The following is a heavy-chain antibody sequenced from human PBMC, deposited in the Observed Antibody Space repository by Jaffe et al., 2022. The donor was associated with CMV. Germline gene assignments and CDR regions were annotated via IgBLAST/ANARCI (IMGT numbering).Heavy chain of an antibody. J-gene: IGHJ5*02. V-gene: IGHV4-34*01. CDR2: INHSGST. Sequence: QVQLQQWGAGLLKPSETLSLTCAVYGGSFSGYYWSWIRQPPGKGLEWIGEINHSGSTNYNPSLKSRVTISVDTSKNQFSLKLSSVTAADTAVYYCASLDRNWFDPWGQGTLVTVSS. CDR3: ASLDRNWFDP. CDR1: GGSFSGYY.